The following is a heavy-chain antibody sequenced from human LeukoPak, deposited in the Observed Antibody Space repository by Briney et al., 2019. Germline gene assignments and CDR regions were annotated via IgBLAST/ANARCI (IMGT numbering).Heavy chain of an antibody. J-gene: IGHJ4*02. CDR3: ARAYSSSWYYFDY. Sequence: PSETLSLTCTVSGSISNYYWSWIRQSAGKGLEWIGRIYTSGSTNYSPSLKSRVTMSVDTSKNHFSLQLRSVTAADTAVYYCARAYSSSWYYFDYWGQGTLVTVSS. CDR1: GSISNYY. CDR2: IYTSGST. V-gene: IGHV4-4*07. D-gene: IGHD6-13*01.